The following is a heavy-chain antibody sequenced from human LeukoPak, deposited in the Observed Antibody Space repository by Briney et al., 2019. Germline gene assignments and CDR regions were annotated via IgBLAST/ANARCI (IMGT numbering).Heavy chain of an antibody. CDR2: ISYDGSNK. D-gene: IGHD5-12*01. CDR1: GFTFSSYA. CDR3: AKELRSHTGWPFDY. V-gene: IGHV3-30-3*01. J-gene: IGHJ4*02. Sequence: GGSLRLSCAASGFTFSSYAMHWVRQAPGKGLEWVAVISYDGSNKYYADSVKGRFTISRDNSKNTLYLQMNSLRAEDTAVYYCAKELRSHTGWPFDYWGQGTLVTVSS.